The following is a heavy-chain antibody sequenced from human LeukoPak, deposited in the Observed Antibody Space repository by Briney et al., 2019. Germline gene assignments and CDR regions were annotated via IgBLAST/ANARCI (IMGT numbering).Heavy chain of an antibody. CDR3: AKDPGTYYYDSSGLQWYFDL. J-gene: IGHJ2*01. CDR2: ISGSGGST. Sequence: PGGSLRLSCAASGFTFSSYAMSWVRQAPGKGLEWVSAISGSGGSTYYADSVKGRFTISRDNSKNTLYLQTNSLRAEDTAVYYCAKDPGTYYYDSSGLQWYFDLWGRGTLVTVSS. CDR1: GFTFSSYA. D-gene: IGHD3-22*01. V-gene: IGHV3-23*01.